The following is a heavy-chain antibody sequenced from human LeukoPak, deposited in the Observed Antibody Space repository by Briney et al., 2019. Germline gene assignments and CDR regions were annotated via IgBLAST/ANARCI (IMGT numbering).Heavy chain of an antibody. Sequence: GGSLRLCCAASGFTFSDHYMDWVRQAPGKGLEWVGRTRNKANSYTTEYAASVKGRFTISRDDSKNSLYLQMNSLKTEDTAVYYCAREGETYYYDSSGYPFDYWGQGTLVTVSS. CDR2: TRNKANSYTT. CDR1: GFTFSDHY. J-gene: IGHJ4*02. CDR3: AREGETYYYDSSGYPFDY. D-gene: IGHD3-22*01. V-gene: IGHV3-72*01.